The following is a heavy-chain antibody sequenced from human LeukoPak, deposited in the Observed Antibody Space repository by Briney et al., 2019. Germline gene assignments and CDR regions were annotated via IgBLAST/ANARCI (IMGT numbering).Heavy chain of an antibody. J-gene: IGHJ5*02. CDR2: ISAYNGNT. Sequence: ASVKVSCKASGYTFTNYAINWVRQAPGQGLEWMGWISAYNGNTNYAQKLQGRVTMTTDTSTSTAYMELRSLRSDDTAVYYCAREYSFNWFDPWGQGTLVTVSS. CDR3: AREYSFNWFDP. V-gene: IGHV1-18*01. D-gene: IGHD2/OR15-2a*01. CDR1: GYTFTNYA.